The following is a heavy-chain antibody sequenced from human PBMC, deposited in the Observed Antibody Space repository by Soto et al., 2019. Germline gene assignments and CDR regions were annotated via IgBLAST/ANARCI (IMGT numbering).Heavy chain of an antibody. V-gene: IGHV1-69*18. CDR2: LIPMFGTT. CDR3: ARAAVLTFTRFYDVDV. Sequence: QVQLVQSGAEVKTPGSSVKVSCEASGGTFSSYSINCVRQAPGQGLEWMGRLIPMFGTTDYAQRFQGRVTFAADESTNTASMEVTDLTSEDTAVYYCARAAVLTFTRFYDVDVWGQGTTVTVSS. D-gene: IGHD6-25*01. J-gene: IGHJ6*02. CDR1: GGTFSSYS.